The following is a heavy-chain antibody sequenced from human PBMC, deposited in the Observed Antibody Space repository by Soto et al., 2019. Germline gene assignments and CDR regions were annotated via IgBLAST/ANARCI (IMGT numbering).Heavy chain of an antibody. Sequence: SETLSLTCTVSGGSIISYYWSWILQPPGKGLEWIGYIYYTGSTNYNPSLKSRLTVSVDTSKNQFSLRLTSVTTADTAVYYCAREQSYYRSTLFWGKGTTVTGSS. V-gene: IGHV4-59*12. CDR2: IYYTGST. J-gene: IGHJ6*04. CDR1: GGSIISYY. CDR3: AREQSYYRSTLF. D-gene: IGHD2-21*01.